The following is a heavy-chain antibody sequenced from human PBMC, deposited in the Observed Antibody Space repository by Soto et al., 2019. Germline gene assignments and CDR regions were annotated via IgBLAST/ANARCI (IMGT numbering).Heavy chain of an antibody. CDR1: GGSISSGGYY. Sequence: QVQLQESGPGLVKPSQTLSLTCTVSGGSISSGGYYWSWIRQHPGKGLEWIGYIYYSGSTYYKPSLKSRATISVDTSKNQFSLKLTSVTAADTAVYYCAREGDYYASGQNWFDPWGQGTLVTVSS. CDR3: AREGDYYASGQNWFDP. D-gene: IGHD3-10*01. CDR2: IYYSGST. J-gene: IGHJ5*02. V-gene: IGHV4-31*03.